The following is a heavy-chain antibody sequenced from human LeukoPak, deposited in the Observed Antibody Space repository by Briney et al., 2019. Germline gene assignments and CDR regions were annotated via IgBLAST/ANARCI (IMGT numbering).Heavy chain of an antibody. V-gene: IGHV4-34*01. Sequence: ASETLSLTCTVSGGSISGYYWSWIRQPPGKGLEWIGEINHSGSTNYNPSLKSRVTISVDTSKNQFSLKLSSVTAADTAVYYCARRRYQLLRSYPLDVWGKGTTVTISS. CDR2: INHSGST. CDR3: ARRRYQLLRSYPLDV. J-gene: IGHJ6*04. CDR1: GGSISGYY. D-gene: IGHD2-2*01.